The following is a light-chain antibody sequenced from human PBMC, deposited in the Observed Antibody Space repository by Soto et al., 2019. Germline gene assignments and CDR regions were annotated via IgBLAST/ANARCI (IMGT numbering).Light chain of an antibody. J-gene: IGKJ4*01. CDR2: GAS. CDR3: QQYGSSPPLT. CDR1: QSVSSSY. V-gene: IGKV3-20*01. Sequence: EIVLTQSPGTLSLSPGERATLSCRASQSVSSSYLAWYQQKPGQAPRLLIYGASSRATGIPDRFIGSGSGKDFALTISRLEPADFAVYYCQQYGSSPPLTFGGGTKVEI.